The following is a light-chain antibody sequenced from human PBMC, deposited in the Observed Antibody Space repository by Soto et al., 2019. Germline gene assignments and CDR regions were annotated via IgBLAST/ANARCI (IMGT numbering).Light chain of an antibody. V-gene: IGKV3-15*01. CDR3: QQYNNWPPWT. J-gene: IGKJ1*01. Sequence: EIVMTQSPATLSVSPGERATLSCRASQRVSSNLAWYQQKPGQAPRLLIYGAATRATGIPARFSGSGSGTEFTLTISSLHSEDFAVYYCQQYNNWPPWTFGQGTRWIS. CDR1: QRVSSN. CDR2: GAA.